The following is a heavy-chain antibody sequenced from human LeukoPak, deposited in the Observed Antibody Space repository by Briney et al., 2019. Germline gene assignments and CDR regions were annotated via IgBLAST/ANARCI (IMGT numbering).Heavy chain of an antibody. CDR2: INSDGSST. Sequence: GGSLRLSCAASGVTFSSYWMHWVRQAPGKGLVWVSRINSDGSSTSYADSVKGRFTISRDNAKNTLYLQMNSLRAEDTAVYYCARVNYDYVWGSYRYTPSYYFDYWGQGTLVTVSS. CDR3: ARVNYDYVWGSYRYTPSYYFDY. V-gene: IGHV3-74*01. J-gene: IGHJ4*02. CDR1: GVTFSSYW. D-gene: IGHD3-16*02.